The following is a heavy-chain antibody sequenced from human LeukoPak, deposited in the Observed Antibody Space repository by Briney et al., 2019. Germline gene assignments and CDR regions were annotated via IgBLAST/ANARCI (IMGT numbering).Heavy chain of an antibody. D-gene: IGHD3-10*01. CDR3: ARSPGSYHSPSFDY. CDR1: GGSISSYY. Sequence: SETLSLTCTVSGGSISSYYWSWIRQPPGKGLEGIGYIYYSGSTNYNPSLKSRVTISVDTSKNQFSLKLSSVTAADTAVYYCARSPGSYHSPSFDYWGQGTLVTVSS. V-gene: IGHV4-59*08. CDR2: IYYSGST. J-gene: IGHJ4*02.